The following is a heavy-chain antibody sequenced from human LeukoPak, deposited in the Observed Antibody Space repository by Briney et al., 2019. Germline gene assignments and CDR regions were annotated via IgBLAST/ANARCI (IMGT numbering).Heavy chain of an antibody. CDR1: GFTFSNYS. D-gene: IGHD2-2*01. J-gene: IGHJ4*02. V-gene: IGHV3-48*01. CDR2: IGISSGNT. Sequence: PGGSLRLSCAASGFTFSNYSMNWVRQAPGKGLEWISYIGISSGNTKYADSVKGRFTISGDKAKNSVYLQMNSLRVEDTAVYYCARDTKYAFDNWGQGTLVTVSS. CDR3: ARDTKYAFDN.